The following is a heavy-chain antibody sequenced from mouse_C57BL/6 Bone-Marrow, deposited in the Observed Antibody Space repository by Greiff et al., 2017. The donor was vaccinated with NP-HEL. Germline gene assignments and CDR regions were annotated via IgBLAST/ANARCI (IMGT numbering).Heavy chain of an antibody. D-gene: IGHD1-1*01. CDR1: GYTFTSYW. CDR3: ARGTVVATDY. V-gene: IGHV1-69*01. Sequence: QVQLQQPGAELVMPGASLKLSCKASGYTFTSYWMHWVKQRPGQGLEWIGEIDPSDSYTNYNQKFKGKSTLTVDKSSSTAYMQLSSLTSEDSAVYYCARGTVVATDYWGQGTTLTVSS. J-gene: IGHJ2*01. CDR2: IDPSDSYT.